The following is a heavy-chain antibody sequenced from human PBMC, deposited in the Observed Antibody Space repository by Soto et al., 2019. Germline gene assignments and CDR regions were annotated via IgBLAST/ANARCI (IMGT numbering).Heavy chain of an antibody. CDR2: MNPNSGNT. CDR1: RYTFTSYD. Sequence: GASVKVSCKASRYTFTSYDINWVRQATGQGLEWMGWMNPNSGNTGYAQKFQGRVTMTRNTSISTAYMELSSLRSEDTAVYYCARLRTAVLSDSSGWSPDAFDIWGQGTMVTVSS. J-gene: IGHJ3*02. D-gene: IGHD6-19*01. V-gene: IGHV1-8*01. CDR3: ARLRTAVLSDSSGWSPDAFDI.